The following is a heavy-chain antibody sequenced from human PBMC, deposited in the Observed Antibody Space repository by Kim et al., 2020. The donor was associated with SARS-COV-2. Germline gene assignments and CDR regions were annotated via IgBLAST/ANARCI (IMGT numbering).Heavy chain of an antibody. V-gene: IGHV4-59*09. CDR3: ARGRLGVGATLDSYWYFDL. Sequence: SRVTISVDTSKNQFSLKLSSVTAADTAVYYCARGRLGVGATLDSYWYFDLWGRGTLVTVSS. D-gene: IGHD1-26*01. J-gene: IGHJ2*01.